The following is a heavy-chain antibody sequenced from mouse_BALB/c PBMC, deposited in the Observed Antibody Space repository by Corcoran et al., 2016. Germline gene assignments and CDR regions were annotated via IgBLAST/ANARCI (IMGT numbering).Heavy chain of an antibody. CDR3: ARRDYYGSSPSDY. D-gene: IGHD1-1*01. Sequence: EVLLQQYGPELVKPGASVKIPCKASGYTFTDYNMDWVKQSHGKSLEWIGDINPNNGATIYNQKFKGKATLTVDKSSSTAYMELRSLTSEDTAVYYCARRDYYGSSPSDYWGQGTTLTVSS. V-gene: IGHV1-18*01. J-gene: IGHJ2*01. CDR1: GYTFTDYN. CDR2: INPNNGAT.